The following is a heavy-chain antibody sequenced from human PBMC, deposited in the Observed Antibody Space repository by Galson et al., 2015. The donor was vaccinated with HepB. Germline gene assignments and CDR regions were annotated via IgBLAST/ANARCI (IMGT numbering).Heavy chain of an antibody. CDR2: INSDGSST. CDR1: GFTFSSYW. Sequence: SLRLSCAASGFTFSSYWMHWVRQAPGKGLVWVSRINSDGSSTSYADSVKGRFTISRDNAKNTLYLQMNSLRAEDTAVYYCARDSGCTNGVCYTYFDYWGQGTLVTVSS. CDR3: ARDSGCTNGVCYTYFDY. V-gene: IGHV3-74*01. J-gene: IGHJ4*02. D-gene: IGHD2-8*01.